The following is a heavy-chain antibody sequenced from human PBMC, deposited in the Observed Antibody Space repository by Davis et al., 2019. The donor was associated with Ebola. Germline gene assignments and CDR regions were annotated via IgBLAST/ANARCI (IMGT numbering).Heavy chain of an antibody. J-gene: IGHJ6*02. D-gene: IGHD3-3*01. CDR3: TRYLSEWRSYSYHYCGMDV. V-gene: IGHV3-30*04. CDR2: ISYDGSNK. CDR1: GFTFSSYA. Sequence: GESLKISCAASGFTFSSYAMHWVRQAPGKGLEWVAVISYDGSNKYYADSEKGRFTITRDNSKNTLYLQMNSLRAEDTAVYYCTRYLSEWRSYSYHYCGMDVWRQETTITVSS.